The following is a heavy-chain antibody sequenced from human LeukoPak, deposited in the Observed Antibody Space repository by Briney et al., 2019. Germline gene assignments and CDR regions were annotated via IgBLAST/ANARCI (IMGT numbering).Heavy chain of an antibody. Sequence: SETLSLTCTVSGYSISSDYYWGWIRQPPGKGLEWIGSIYHSGSTYYNPSLKSRVTISVDTSKNQFSLKLSSVTAADTAVYYCARENRGIAARQXWXXXGXXXXVTXXXXXXXXXXKIDP. D-gene: IGHD6-6*01. CDR2: IYHSGST. CDR3: ARENRGIAARQXWXXXGXXXXVTXXXXXXXXXXKIDP. V-gene: IGHV4-38-2*02. CDR1: GYSISSDYY. J-gene: IGHJ5*02.